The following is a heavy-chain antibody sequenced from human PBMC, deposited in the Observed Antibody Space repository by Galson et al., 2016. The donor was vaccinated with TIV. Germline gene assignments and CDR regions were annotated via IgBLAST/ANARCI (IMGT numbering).Heavy chain of an antibody. CDR3: VVHVSGRFGPIIYGMDV. Sequence: SVKVSCKASGYTFTKYYIHWVRQAPGQGLKWMGVIYPSDGSTTYAQTFQGRVAMTSDTSTSTVFMDLSSLTSDDSAVYYCVVHVSGRFGPIIYGMDVWGQGTTVTVSS. J-gene: IGHJ6*02. V-gene: IGHV1-46*01. CDR2: IYPSDGST. D-gene: IGHD3-10*01. CDR1: GYTFTKYY.